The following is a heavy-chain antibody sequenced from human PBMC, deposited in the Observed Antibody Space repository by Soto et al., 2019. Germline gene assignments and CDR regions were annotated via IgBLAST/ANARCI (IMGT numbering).Heavy chain of an antibody. V-gene: IGHV4-4*02. CDR1: GDSISSSNW. CDR3: ARAHSGSYSDY. D-gene: IGHD1-26*01. Sequence: QVQLQESGPGLVKPSGTLSLTCAVSGDSISSSNWWTWVRQPPGKGLEWIGEIYHSGRTNYNPSLTSRVTISVDKSKNQFSLRLISVTAADTAVYYCARAHSGSYSDYWGQGTLVTVSS. J-gene: IGHJ4*02. CDR2: IYHSGRT.